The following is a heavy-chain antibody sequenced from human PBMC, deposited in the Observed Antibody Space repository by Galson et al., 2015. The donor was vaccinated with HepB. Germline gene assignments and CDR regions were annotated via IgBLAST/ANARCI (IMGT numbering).Heavy chain of an antibody. D-gene: IGHD4/OR15-4a*01. CDR2: ISTKGATI. CDR3: ATTKFGSGAYWTFDI. CDR1: DSTFSSYT. J-gene: IGHJ3*02. V-gene: IGHV3-48*04. Sequence: SLRLSCAASDSTFSSYTMNWVRQTPGKGLQWLSYISTKGATIHYADSVKGRFTIARDNAKNTMWLQMNSLRAEDTAVYYCATTKFGSGAYWTFDIWGPGTLVTVSS.